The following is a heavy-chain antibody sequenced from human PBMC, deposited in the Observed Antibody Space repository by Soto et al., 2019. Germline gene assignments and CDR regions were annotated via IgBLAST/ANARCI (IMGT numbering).Heavy chain of an antibody. CDR2: IEGDGNEK. CDR1: EFTFSTYW. CDR3: VRGLYTGSPHFFY. Sequence: EVRLVESGGGLAQPGGSLRLSCAASEFTFSTYWMTWVRQAPGKGLEWVANIEGDGNEKNYVDSVKGRFTISRDNAKRSLYLQMNSLRVEDTAVYYCVRGLYTGSPHFFYWGQGTLVTVST. V-gene: IGHV3-7*05. D-gene: IGHD1-1*01. J-gene: IGHJ4*02.